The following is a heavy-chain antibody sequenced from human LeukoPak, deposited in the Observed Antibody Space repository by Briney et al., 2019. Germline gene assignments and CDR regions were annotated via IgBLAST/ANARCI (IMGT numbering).Heavy chain of an antibody. CDR1: GYTFTSYD. V-gene: IGHV1-8*01. D-gene: IGHD6-13*01. Sequence: GASVKVSCKASGYTFTSYDINWVRQATGQGLEWMGWMNPNSGNTGYAQKFQGRVTMTRNTSISTAYMELSSLRSDDAAMYYCARGGSMQQKLAYQYWGQGTLVTVSS. CDR3: ARGGSMQQKLAYQY. J-gene: IGHJ1*01. CDR2: MNPNSGNT.